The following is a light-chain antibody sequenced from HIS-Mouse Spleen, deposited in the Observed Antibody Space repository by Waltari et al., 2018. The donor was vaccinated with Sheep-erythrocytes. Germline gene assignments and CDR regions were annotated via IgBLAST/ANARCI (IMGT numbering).Light chain of an antibody. Sequence: SYVLTQPPSVSVAPGHTARITCGGNNIGSQSVHWYQQKPGQAPVLVVYDDSARPSGIPERFSGSNSGNTATLTISRVEAGDEADYYCQVWDSSSDHVVFGGGTKLTVL. J-gene: IGLJ2*01. V-gene: IGLV3-21*02. CDR1: NIGSQS. CDR3: QVWDSSSDHVV. CDR2: DDS.